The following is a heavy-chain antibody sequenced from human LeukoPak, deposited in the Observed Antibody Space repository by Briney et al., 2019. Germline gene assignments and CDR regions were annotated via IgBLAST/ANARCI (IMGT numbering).Heavy chain of an antibody. CDR3: ARDGGLSSSAAGAY. CDR2: ISAYIGHT. V-gene: IGHV1-18*01. D-gene: IGHD6-13*01. J-gene: IGHJ4*02. Sequence: ASVKVSCKASGYTFTSYGISWVRHTPGQGLEWMGWISAYIGHTNYAQKLQSRVTMTTDTSTSTAYMELRSRRSDDTAVYYCARDGGLSSSAAGAYWGQGTLVTVSS. CDR1: GYTFTSYG.